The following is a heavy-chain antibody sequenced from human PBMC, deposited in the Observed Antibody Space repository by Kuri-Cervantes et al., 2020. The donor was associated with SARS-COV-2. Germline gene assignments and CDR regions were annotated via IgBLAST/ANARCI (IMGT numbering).Heavy chain of an antibody. V-gene: IGHV4-34*01. CDR2: INHSGST. D-gene: IGHD3-3*01. Sequence: GSLRLSCAVYGGSFSGYYWSWIRQPPGKGLEWIGEINHSGSTNYNPSLKSRVTISVDTSKNQFSLKLSSVTAADTAVYYCAILDFWSGFAWGQGTLGTVSS. CDR3: AILDFWSGFA. CDR1: GGSFSGYY. J-gene: IGHJ5*02.